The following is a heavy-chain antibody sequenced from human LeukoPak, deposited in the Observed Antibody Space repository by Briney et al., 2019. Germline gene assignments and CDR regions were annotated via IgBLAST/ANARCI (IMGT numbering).Heavy chain of an antibody. CDR2: ITRSSSYI. CDR1: GFTFSSYT. CDR3: ARDLYYGSGSYYGNGNY. D-gene: IGHD3-10*01. Sequence: GGSLRLSCAASGFTFSSYTMNWVRQAPGKGLEWVSSITRSSSYIYYADSVKGRFTISRDNAKNSLYLQMNSLRAEDTAVYYCARDLYYGSGSYYGNGNYWGQGTLVTVSS. J-gene: IGHJ4*02. V-gene: IGHV3-21*01.